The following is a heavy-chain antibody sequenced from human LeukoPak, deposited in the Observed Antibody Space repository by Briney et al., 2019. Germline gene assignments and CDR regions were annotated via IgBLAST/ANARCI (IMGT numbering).Heavy chain of an antibody. D-gene: IGHD3-10*01. J-gene: IGHJ5*02. Sequence: SETLSLTCTVSGGAITSSSYYWGWIRPPPRKGLEWIGSIHHSGTTSYNPSLRSRLTMFADTSRNQFSLKLRSVTAADAAIYYCVRPIGGAGSPYNWFDPWGQGTLVTVSS. V-gene: IGHV4-39*01. CDR1: GGAITSSSYY. CDR3: VRPIGGAGSPYNWFDP. CDR2: IHHSGTT.